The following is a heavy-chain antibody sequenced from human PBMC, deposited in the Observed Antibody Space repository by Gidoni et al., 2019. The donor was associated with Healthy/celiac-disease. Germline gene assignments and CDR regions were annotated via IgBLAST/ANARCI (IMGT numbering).Heavy chain of an antibody. CDR2: ISYDGSDK. D-gene: IGHD3-9*01. V-gene: IGHV3-30*18. CDR1: GFTFSAYG. CDR3: AKVYPRLYDILGGSVY. J-gene: IGHJ4*02. Sequence: QVQLVESGGGVVQPGRSLRLSCAASGFTFSAYGMHWVRQAPGKGLEWVAVISYDGSDKHYADSVKGRYTISRDNSQNTVSLQMNSLRAEDTAVYYCAKVYPRLYDILGGSVYWGQGTLVTVSS.